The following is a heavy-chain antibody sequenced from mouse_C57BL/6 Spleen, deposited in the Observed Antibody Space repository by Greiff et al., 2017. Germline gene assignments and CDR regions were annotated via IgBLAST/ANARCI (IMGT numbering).Heavy chain of an antibody. J-gene: IGHJ3*01. V-gene: IGHV1-64*01. D-gene: IGHD1-1*01. CDR1: GYTFTSYW. CDR2: IHPNSGST. CDR3: ARGEVYYYGSSPWFAY. Sequence: QVHVKQPGAELVKPGASVKLSCKASGYTFTSYWMHWVKQRPGQGLEWIGMIHPNSGSTNYNEKFKSKATLTVDKSSSTAYMQLSSLTSEDSAVYYCARGEVYYYGSSPWFAYWGQGTLVTVSA.